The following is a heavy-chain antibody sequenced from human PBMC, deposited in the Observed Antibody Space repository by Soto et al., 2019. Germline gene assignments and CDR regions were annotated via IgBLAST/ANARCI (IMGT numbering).Heavy chain of an antibody. D-gene: IGHD6-13*01. CDR3: ASVVAAAGRDY. V-gene: IGHV4-59*12. CDR2: IYYSGST. J-gene: IGHJ4*02. Sequence: SETLSLTCTVSGGSISSSYYWSWIRQPPGKGLEWIGYIYYSGSTNYNPSLKSRVTISVDTSKNQFSLKLSSVTAADTAVYYCASVVAAAGRDYWGQGTLVTVSS. CDR1: GGSISSSYY.